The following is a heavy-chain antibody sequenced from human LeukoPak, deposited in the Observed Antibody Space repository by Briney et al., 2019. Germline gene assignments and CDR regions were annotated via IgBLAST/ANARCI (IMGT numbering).Heavy chain of an antibody. J-gene: IGHJ5*02. CDR3: TTRATYYYGSGSYSYPNWFDP. CDR2: IKSKTDGGTT. V-gene: IGHV3-15*01. D-gene: IGHD3-10*01. CDR1: GFTFRNAW. Sequence: GGSLRLSCAASGFTFRNAWMSWVRQAPGKGLEWVGRIKSKTDGGTTDYAAPVKCISAISRDDSKNTLYLQMNSLKTEDTAVYYCTTRATYYYGSGSYSYPNWFDPWGQGTLVTVSS.